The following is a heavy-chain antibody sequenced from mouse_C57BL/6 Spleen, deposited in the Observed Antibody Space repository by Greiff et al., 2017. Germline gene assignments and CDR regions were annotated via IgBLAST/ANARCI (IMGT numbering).Heavy chain of an antibody. CDR1: GYSFTSYY. D-gene: IGHD2-1*01. CDR3: ARGGYYGNYWYCDV. Sequence: QVQLQQSGPELVKPGASVKLSCKASGYSFTSYYIHWVKQRPGQRLEWIGCIYPGSGNTKYNEKFTGKATLTADTSSSTAYVQLSSLTSEDSAVYYCARGGYYGNYWYCDVWGTGTTVTVSS. V-gene: IGHV1-66*01. CDR2: IYPGSGNT. J-gene: IGHJ1*03.